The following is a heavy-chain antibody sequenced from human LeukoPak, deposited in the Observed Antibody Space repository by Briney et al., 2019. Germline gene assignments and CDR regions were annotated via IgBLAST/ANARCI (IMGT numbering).Heavy chain of an antibody. CDR3: AKASMYYDFWSGYYPHDAFDI. V-gene: IGHV4-61*02. CDR1: GGSISSGSYY. D-gene: IGHD3-3*01. CDR2: IYTSGST. J-gene: IGHJ3*02. Sequence: SQTLSLTCTVSGGSISSGSYYWSWIRQPAGKGLEWIGRIYTSGSTNYNPSLKSRVTISVDTSKNQFSLKLSSVTAADTAVYYCAKASMYYDFWSGYYPHDAFDIWGQGTMVTVSS.